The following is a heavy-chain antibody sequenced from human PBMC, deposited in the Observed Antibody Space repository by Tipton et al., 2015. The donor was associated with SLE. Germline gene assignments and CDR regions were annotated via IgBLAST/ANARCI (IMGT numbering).Heavy chain of an antibody. J-gene: IGHJ2*01. V-gene: IGHV4-31*03. CDR2: IYYSGST. CDR1: GGSISSGGYY. D-gene: IGHD6-13*01. Sequence: TLSLTCTVSGGSISSGGYYWSWIRQHPGKGLEWIGYIYYSGSTYYNPSLKSRVTISVDTSKNQFSLKPSSVTAADTAVYYCASSIAAAGKPYWYFDLWGRGTLVTVSS. CDR3: ASSIAAAGKPYWYFDL.